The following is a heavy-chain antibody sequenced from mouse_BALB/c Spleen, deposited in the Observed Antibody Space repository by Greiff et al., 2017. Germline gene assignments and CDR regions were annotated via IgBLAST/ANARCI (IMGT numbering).Heavy chain of an antibody. Sequence: VKLMESGPGLVAPSQSLSITCTVSGFSLTGYGVNWVRQPPGKGLEWLGMIWGDGSTDYNSALKSRLSISKDNSKSQVFLKMNSLQTDDTARYYCAREGNYGPLYAMDYWGQGTSVTVSS. V-gene: IGHV2-6-7*01. J-gene: IGHJ4*01. CDR1: GFSLTGYG. D-gene: IGHD1-1*01. CDR2: IWGDGST. CDR3: AREGNYGPLYAMDY.